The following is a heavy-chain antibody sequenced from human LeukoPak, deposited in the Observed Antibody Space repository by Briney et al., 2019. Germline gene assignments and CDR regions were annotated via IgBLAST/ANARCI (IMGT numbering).Heavy chain of an antibody. CDR1: GGSFSGYY. D-gene: IGHD5-18*01. CDR2: INHSGST. CDR3: ARLGYSYVGY. Sequence: SETLSLTCAVYGGSFSGYYWSWIRQPPGKGLEWIGEINHSGSTNYNPSLKSRVTISLDTSKNQFSLKLSSVTAADTAVYYCARLGYSYVGYWGQGTLVTVSS. J-gene: IGHJ4*02. V-gene: IGHV4-34*01.